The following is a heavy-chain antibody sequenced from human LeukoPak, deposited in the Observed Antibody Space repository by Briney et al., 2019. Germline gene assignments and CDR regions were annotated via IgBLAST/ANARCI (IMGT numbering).Heavy chain of an antibody. J-gene: IGHJ4*02. CDR1: GFTFSSYS. V-gene: IGHV3-21*01. CDR2: ISSSSSYI. Sequence: RGSLRLSCAASGFTFSSYSMNWVRQAPGKGLEWVSSISSSSSYIYYAESVKGRFTISRDKAKNSLYLQMNSLGAEDTAVYYCASSVVPAAVLDYWGQGTLVTVSS. CDR3: ASSVVPAAVLDY. D-gene: IGHD2-2*01.